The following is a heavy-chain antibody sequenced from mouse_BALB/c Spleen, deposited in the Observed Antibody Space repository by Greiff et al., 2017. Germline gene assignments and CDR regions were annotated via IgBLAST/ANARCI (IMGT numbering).Heavy chain of an antibody. CDR3: ARRDGNYERFAY. D-gene: IGHD2-1*01. CDR2: ISSGGSYT. V-gene: IGHV5-6*02. Sequence: EVKLVESGGDLVKPGGSLKLSCAASGFTFSSYGMSWVRQTPDKRLEWVATISSGGSYTYYPDSVKGRFTISRDNAKNTLYLQMSSLKSEDTAMYYCARRDGNYERFAYWGQGTLVTVSA. J-gene: IGHJ3*01. CDR1: GFTFSSYG.